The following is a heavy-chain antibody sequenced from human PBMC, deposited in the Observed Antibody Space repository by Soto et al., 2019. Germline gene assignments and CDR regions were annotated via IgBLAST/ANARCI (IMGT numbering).Heavy chain of an antibody. CDR2: LSYYGNVA. Sequence: QVQLVESEGGVVQPARSLRLSCTASGFTFSNYGMHWVRQSPGKGLEWVTVLSYYGNVAYYADSVKGRFTSSRDNSKNPLYLQMNSLRTEDTAVYYCVKEGPLTILYFEYWGQGTLVSVSS. CDR1: GFTFSNYG. CDR3: VKEGPLTILYFEY. J-gene: IGHJ4*02. V-gene: IGHV3-30*18.